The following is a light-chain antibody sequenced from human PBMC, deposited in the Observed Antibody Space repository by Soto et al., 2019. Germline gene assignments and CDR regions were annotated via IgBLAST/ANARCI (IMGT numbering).Light chain of an antibody. J-gene: IGKJ4*01. V-gene: IGKV3-11*01. CDR3: QQRCNWPLT. CDR1: QSISSH. Sequence: EIVLTQSPATLSLSPGERATLSCRASQSISSHFAWYQQKPGQAPRLLIFDTSNRATGIPARFSGSGSGTDFTLTISSLEPEDVAVYYCQQRCNWPLTFGGGTKVELK. CDR2: DTS.